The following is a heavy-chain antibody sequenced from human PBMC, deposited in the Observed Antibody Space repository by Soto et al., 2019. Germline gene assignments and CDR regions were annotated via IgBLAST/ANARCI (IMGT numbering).Heavy chain of an antibody. CDR3: ARDGVGTVIDRRYFDL. V-gene: IGHV1-69*08. D-gene: IGHD2-21*01. Sequence: QVQLVQSGAEVKKPGSSVKVSCKASGVTFSSYTISWVRQAPGQGLEWMGRIIPILGIANYAQKFQGRVTITADKSTSTAYMELSSLRSEDTAVYYCARDGVGTVIDRRYFDLWGRGTLVTVSS. J-gene: IGHJ2*01. CDR2: IIPILGIA. CDR1: GVTFSSYT.